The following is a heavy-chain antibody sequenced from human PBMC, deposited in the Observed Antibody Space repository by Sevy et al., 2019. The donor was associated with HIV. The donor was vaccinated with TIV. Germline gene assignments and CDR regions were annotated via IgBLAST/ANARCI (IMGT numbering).Heavy chain of an antibody. CDR1: GFTFSSYW. J-gene: IGHJ4*02. V-gene: IGHV3-7*01. CDR3: ARRLGFSGYDYIDYLDY. D-gene: IGHD5-12*01. CDR2: IKEDGSET. Sequence: GGSLRLSCAASGFTFSSYWMSWVRQAPGKGLEWVANIKEDGSETHDVDSVKGRFTISRDNAKNSLYLQMNSLRAEDTAVYYCARRLGFSGYDYIDYLDYWGRGTLVTVSS.